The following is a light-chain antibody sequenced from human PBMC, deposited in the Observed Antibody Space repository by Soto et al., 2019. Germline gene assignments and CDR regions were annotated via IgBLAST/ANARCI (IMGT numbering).Light chain of an antibody. Sequence: QCVRNQPASRSGSPGRALTISCKGTSSDVGGFNYVSWYQQHPGKAPKLMIYDVTNRPSGVSYRFSGSKSSNTASLTISGLQAEDEADYYCNSYTSSSTYVFGTGTKVTVL. CDR3: NSYTSSSTYV. CDR1: SSDVGGFNY. V-gene: IGLV2-14*03. J-gene: IGLJ1*01. CDR2: DVT.